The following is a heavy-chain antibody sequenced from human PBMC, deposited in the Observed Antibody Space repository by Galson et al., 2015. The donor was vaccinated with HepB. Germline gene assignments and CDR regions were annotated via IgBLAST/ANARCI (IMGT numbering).Heavy chain of an antibody. CDR1: GYTFTSYG. J-gene: IGHJ6*02. D-gene: IGHD5-12*01. Sequence: SVKVSCKASGYTFTSYGISWVRQAPGQGLEWMGRIIPILGIANYAQKFQGRVTITADKSTSTVYMELRSLRSDDTAVYYCALYDRDIVATFTWGKYGMDVWGQGTTVTVSS. CDR3: ALYDRDIVATFTWGKYGMDV. V-gene: IGHV1-69*04. CDR2: IIPILGIA.